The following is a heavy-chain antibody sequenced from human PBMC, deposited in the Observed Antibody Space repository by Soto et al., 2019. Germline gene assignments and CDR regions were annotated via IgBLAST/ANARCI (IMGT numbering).Heavy chain of an antibody. Sequence: EAQLLESGGELIHPGGSLRLSCAASGFTYSSHGMSWVRQAPGKGREWIAGLSRGGGITYYADSVKGRFTISRDNSKNTLDLKIISLRVEDTALYYCARDDQYRTDGFDILGQGTMVTVSS. D-gene: IGHD5-12*01. CDR1: GFTYSSHG. V-gene: IGHV3-23*01. CDR3: ARDDQYRTDGFDI. J-gene: IGHJ3*02. CDR2: LSRGGGIT.